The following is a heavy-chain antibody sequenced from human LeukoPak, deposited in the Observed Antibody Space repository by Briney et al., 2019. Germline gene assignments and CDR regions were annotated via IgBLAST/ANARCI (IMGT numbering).Heavy chain of an antibody. CDR1: GFTVSSNY. Sequence: PGGSLRLSCEASGFTVSSNYMSWVRQALGKGLEWVSVIYSGGSTYYADSVRGRFTISRDNSKNTLYLQMNSLRAEDTAVYYCARWGGYSIDYWGQGTLVTVSS. CDR2: IYSGGST. CDR3: ARWGGYSIDY. V-gene: IGHV3-66*01. J-gene: IGHJ4*02. D-gene: IGHD5-12*01.